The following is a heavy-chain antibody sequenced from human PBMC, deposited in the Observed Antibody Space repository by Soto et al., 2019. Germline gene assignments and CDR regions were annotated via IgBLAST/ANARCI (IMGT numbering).Heavy chain of an antibody. J-gene: IGHJ4*02. D-gene: IGHD6-6*01. CDR3: AGSSSSTLFDY. Sequence: SETLSLTCTVSGGSINSSYWSWIRQPPGKGLEYIGYIYYSGSTNYNPSLKSRVTISVDTSKNQFSLKLSSVTAADTAVYYCAGSSSSTLFDYWGQGTLVTVSS. CDR1: GGSINSSY. V-gene: IGHV4-59*01. CDR2: IYYSGST.